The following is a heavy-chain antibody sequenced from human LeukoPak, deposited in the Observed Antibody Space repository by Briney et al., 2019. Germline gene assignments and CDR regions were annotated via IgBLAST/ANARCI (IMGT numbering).Heavy chain of an antibody. CDR3: AKAPVTTCSGAYCYPFDY. J-gene: IGHJ4*02. CDR2: ISVSGNT. CDR1: GFTLSSYA. Sequence: GGSLRLSCAASGFTLSSYAMSWVRQGPGKGLEWVSAISVSGNTYHADSVKGRFTISRDSYKNTLYLQMNSLRAEDASVYYCAKAPVTTCSGAYCYPFDYWGQGTLVTVSS. V-gene: IGHV3-23*01. D-gene: IGHD2-15*01.